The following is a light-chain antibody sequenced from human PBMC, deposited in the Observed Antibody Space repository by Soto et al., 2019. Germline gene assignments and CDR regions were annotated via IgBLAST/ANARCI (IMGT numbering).Light chain of an antibody. CDR3: KTWGTGIQV. Sequence: QPVLTQSPSASASLGASVKLTCTLSRGHSGYTIAWHQQQPEKGPRYLMNLNSDGSHTKGDGIPDRFSGSSSGTERYLVISSLQSEDEADYYCKTWGTGIQVFGGGTKLTVL. V-gene: IGLV4-69*01. CDR1: RGHSGYT. J-gene: IGLJ3*02. CDR2: LNSDGSH.